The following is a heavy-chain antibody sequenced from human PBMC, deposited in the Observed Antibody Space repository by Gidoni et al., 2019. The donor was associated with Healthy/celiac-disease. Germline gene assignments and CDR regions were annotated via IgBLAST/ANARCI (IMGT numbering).Heavy chain of an antibody. D-gene: IGHD1-26*01. Sequence: QVPLVQSGAEVKKPGSSVKVSCKASGGTFSSYAISWVPQAPGQGLEWMGGIIPIFGTANYAQKFQGRVTITADESTSTAYMELSSLRSEDTAVYYCARHIVGASYYFDYWGQGTLVTVSS. V-gene: IGHV1-69*01. CDR1: GGTFSSYA. J-gene: IGHJ4*02. CDR2: IIPIFGTA. CDR3: ARHIVGASYYFDY.